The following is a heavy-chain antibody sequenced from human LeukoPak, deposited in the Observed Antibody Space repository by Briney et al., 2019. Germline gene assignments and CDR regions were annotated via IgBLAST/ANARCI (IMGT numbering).Heavy chain of an antibody. CDR1: GVTFSSYV. V-gene: IGHV3-23*01. J-gene: IGHJ3*02. CDR2: ISGSGGNT. D-gene: IGHD6-19*01. CDR3: AKDRVAGLDAFDI. Sequence: GGSLRLSCEASGVTFSSYVMSWVRQAPGKGLEWVSAISGSGGNTYYADSVKGRFTISRDNSKNTLYLQMNSLRAEDTAVYYCAKDRVAGLDAFDIWGHGTMVTVSS.